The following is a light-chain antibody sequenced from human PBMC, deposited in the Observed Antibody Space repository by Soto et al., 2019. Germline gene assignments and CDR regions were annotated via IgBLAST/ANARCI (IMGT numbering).Light chain of an antibody. J-gene: IGLJ1*01. CDR2: DVN. CDR3: SSYTSISTLGGV. V-gene: IGLV2-14*01. Sequence: QSALTQPASVSGSPGQSITISCTGTSSDVGGYSYVSWYQQHPGKAPKLMIYDVNSRPSGVSNRFSGSKSGNTASLTISGLQADDDADYYCSSYTSISTLGGVFGTGTKLTVL. CDR1: SSDVGGYSY.